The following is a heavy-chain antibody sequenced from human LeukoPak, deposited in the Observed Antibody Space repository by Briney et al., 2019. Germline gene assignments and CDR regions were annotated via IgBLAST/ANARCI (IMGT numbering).Heavy chain of an antibody. CDR3: ARTSERRGYSQDY. CDR2: INSDGSST. CDR1: GFTFSSYW. V-gene: IGHV3-74*01. D-gene: IGHD5-12*01. Sequence: GGSLRLSCAASGFTFSSYWMHWVCQAPGKGLVWVSRINSDGSSTSYADSVKGRFTISRDNAKNTLYLQMNSLRAEDTAVYYCARTSERRGYSQDYWGQGTLVTVSS. J-gene: IGHJ4*02.